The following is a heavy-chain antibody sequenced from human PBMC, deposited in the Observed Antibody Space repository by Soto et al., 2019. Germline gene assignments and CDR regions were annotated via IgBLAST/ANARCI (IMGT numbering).Heavy chain of an antibody. CDR3: ARDYTGRGYFDH. J-gene: IGHJ4*02. CDR1: GYTFINYG. V-gene: IGHV1-18*04. D-gene: IGHD2-8*02. CDR2: INTYSDRT. Sequence: ASVKVSCKASGYTFINYGISWARQAPGQGLEWLGWINTYSDRTNYAQEFQGRVSMTTEKSTSTVYMELRSLRSGDTALYYCARDYTGRGYFDHWGQGSLVTVSS.